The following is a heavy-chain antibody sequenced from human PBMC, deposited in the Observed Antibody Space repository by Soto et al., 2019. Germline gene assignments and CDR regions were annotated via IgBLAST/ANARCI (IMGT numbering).Heavy chain of an antibody. J-gene: IGHJ6*02. CDR1: GFTFDDYA. Sequence: EVQLVESGGGLVQPGRSLRLSCAASGFTFDDYAMHWVRQAPGKGLEWVSGISWNSSSIGYADSVKGRFTISRDNAKNSLYLQMNSLRAEDTALYYCAKGFRGYSYGTYYYYYGMDVWGQGTTVTVSS. D-gene: IGHD5-18*01. V-gene: IGHV3-9*01. CDR2: ISWNSSSI. CDR3: AKGFRGYSYGTYYYYYGMDV.